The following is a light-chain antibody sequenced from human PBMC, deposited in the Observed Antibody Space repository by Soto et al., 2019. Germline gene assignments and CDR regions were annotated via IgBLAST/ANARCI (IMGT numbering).Light chain of an antibody. CDR1: QSVISY. CDR2: AAS. V-gene: IGKV1-39*01. J-gene: IGKJ4*02. Sequence: DIQMTHYPSSLSASVGDRVTLTWPASQSVISYSDFYEQKPVKPPSLLGYAASVFQSGVPSTFSGSGSGTDFALTISSLQPEDFATYYCQQSYSTPPAFGGGTNVDIK. CDR3: QQSYSTPPA.